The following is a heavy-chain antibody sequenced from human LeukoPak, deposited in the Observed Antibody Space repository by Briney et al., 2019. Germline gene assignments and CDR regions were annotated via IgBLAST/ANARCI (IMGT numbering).Heavy chain of an antibody. CDR3: ASGGAVEHYDILTGF. D-gene: IGHD3-9*01. J-gene: IGHJ3*01. CDR2: ISSSGSTI. Sequence: GGSLRLSCAASGFTFSSYWMHWVRQAPGKGLEWVSYISSSGSTIYYADSVKGRFTISRDNAKNSLYLQMNSLRAEDTAVYYCASGGAVEHYDILTGFWGQGTMVTVSS. V-gene: IGHV3-48*04. CDR1: GFTFSSYW.